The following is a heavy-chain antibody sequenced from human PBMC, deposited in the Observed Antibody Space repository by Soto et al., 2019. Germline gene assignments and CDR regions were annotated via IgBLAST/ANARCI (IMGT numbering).Heavy chain of an antibody. CDR2: ISSSGSTI. J-gene: IGHJ5*02. Sequence: GGSLRLSCAASGFTFSSYEMNWVRQAPGKGLEWVSYISSSGSTIYYADSVKGRFTISRDNAKNSLYLQMNSLRAEDTAVYYCASQGAYYDFWSGYSDWFDPWGQGTLVTVSS. CDR1: GFTFSSYE. V-gene: IGHV3-48*03. D-gene: IGHD3-3*01. CDR3: ASQGAYYDFWSGYSDWFDP.